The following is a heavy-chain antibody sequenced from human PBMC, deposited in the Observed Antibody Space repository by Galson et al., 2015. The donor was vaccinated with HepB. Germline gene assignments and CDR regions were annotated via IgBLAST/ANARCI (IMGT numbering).Heavy chain of an antibody. CDR1: GYTLTELS. CDR2: FDPEDGET. Sequence: SVKVSCKVSGYTLTELSMHWVRQAPGKGLEWMGGFDPEDGETIYAQKFQGRVTMTEDTSTDTAYMELSSLRSEDTAVYYCATPGLAAAGTHGYYYGMDVWGQGTTVTVSS. D-gene: IGHD6-13*01. J-gene: IGHJ6*02. CDR3: ATPGLAAAGTHGYYYGMDV. V-gene: IGHV1-24*01.